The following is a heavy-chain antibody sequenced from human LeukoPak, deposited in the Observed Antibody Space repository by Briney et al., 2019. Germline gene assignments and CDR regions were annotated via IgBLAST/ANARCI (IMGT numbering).Heavy chain of an antibody. CDR2: IRYDGSNK. Sequence: GGSLRLSCAASGFTFSSYGMHWVRQAPGKGLEWVAFIRYDGSNKYYADSVKGRFTISRDNSKNTLYLQMNSLRAEDTAVYYCAKEGGRWFGELLSFGYMDVWGNGTTVTISS. V-gene: IGHV3-30*02. D-gene: IGHD3-10*01. CDR3: AKEGGRWFGELLSFGYMDV. J-gene: IGHJ6*03. CDR1: GFTFSSYG.